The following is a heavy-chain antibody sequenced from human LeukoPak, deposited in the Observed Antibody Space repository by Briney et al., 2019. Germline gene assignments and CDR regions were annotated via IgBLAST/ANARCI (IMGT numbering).Heavy chain of an antibody. CDR3: ARRGSYSASDY. Sequence: QPGGSLRLSCAASGFTFSSYEMNWVRQAPGKGLEWVSYISSSGSTIYYADSVKGRFTISRDNAKNPLYLQMNSLRAEDTAVYYCARRGSYSASDYWGQGTLVTVSS. CDR1: GFTFSSYE. V-gene: IGHV3-48*03. J-gene: IGHJ4*02. CDR2: ISSSGSTI. D-gene: IGHD1-26*01.